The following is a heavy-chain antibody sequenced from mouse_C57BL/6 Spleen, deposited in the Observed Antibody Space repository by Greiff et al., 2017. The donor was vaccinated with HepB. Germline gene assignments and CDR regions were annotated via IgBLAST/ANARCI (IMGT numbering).Heavy chain of an antibody. V-gene: IGHV1-26*01. CDR2: INPNNGGT. CDR3: AREDGNYVYYAMDY. CDR1: GYTFTDYY. J-gene: IGHJ4*01. Sequence: EVQLQQSGPELVKPGASVKISCKASGYTFTDYYMNWVKQSHGKSLEWIGDINPNNGGTSYNQKFKGKATLTVDKSSSTAYMELRSLTSEDSAVYYCAREDGNYVYYAMDYWGQGTSVTVSS. D-gene: IGHD2-1*01.